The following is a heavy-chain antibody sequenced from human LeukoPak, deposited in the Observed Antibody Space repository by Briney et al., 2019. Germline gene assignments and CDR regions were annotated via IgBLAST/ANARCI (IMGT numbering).Heavy chain of an antibody. CDR3: ARRRYYDGSGYLE. CDR1: GDSVSRSDSY. J-gene: IGHJ1*01. Sequence: SETLSLTCSVSGDSVSRSDSYWDWIRQPPGKGLQWIGTIYYSGRTYYSPPLKSRVTMSVDTSNNQFSLNLRSVTAADTAVYYCARRRYYDGSGYLEWGQGTLLSVSS. V-gene: IGHV4-39*01. D-gene: IGHD3-22*01. CDR2: IYYSGRT.